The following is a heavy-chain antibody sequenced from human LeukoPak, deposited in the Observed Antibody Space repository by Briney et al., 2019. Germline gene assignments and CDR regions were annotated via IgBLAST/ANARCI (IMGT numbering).Heavy chain of an antibody. V-gene: IGHV1-18*01. CDR2: ISAYNGNT. CDR1: GYTFTSYG. CDR3: ARQESHFDWLLGHDGPFDY. D-gene: IGHD3-9*01. J-gene: IGHJ4*02. Sequence: ASVKVSCKASGYTFTSYGISWVRQAPGQGLEWIAWISAYNGNTNYAQKLQGRVTMTTDTSTSTAYMELRSLRSDDTAVYYCARQESHFDWLLGHDGPFDYWGQGTLVTVSS.